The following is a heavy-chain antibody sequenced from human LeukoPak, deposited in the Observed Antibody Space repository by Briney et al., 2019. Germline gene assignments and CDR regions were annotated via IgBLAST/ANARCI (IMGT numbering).Heavy chain of an antibody. CDR2: ISSSGSTI. D-gene: IGHD3-22*01. J-gene: IGHJ4*02. CDR1: GFTFSSYE. Sequence: GGSLRLSGAASGFTFSSYEMNWVRQAPGKGLEWVSYISSSGSTIYYADPVKGRFTIPRDNVQNSLYLEMNSLRAEDTAVYYCARVNYYDSSGYGSGVDYWGQGTLVTVSS. CDR3: ARVNYYDSSGYGSGVDY. V-gene: IGHV3-48*03.